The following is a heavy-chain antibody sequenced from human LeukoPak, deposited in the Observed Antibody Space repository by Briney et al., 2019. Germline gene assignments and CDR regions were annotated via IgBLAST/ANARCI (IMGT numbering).Heavy chain of an antibody. Sequence: GGSLRLSCAASGFTFSTYAMTWVREAPGKGLEWVSGINSNGDEIYYADSVRGRFTISRDNSNNALYLQMDSLRAEDTAVYYCANWIGSSSRDYWGQGTLVTVSS. CDR1: GFTFSTYA. J-gene: IGHJ4*02. CDR2: INSNGDEI. CDR3: ANWIGSSSRDY. V-gene: IGHV3-23*01. D-gene: IGHD6-6*01.